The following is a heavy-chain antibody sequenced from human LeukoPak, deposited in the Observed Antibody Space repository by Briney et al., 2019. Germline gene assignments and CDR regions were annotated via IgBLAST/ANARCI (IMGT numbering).Heavy chain of an antibody. J-gene: IGHJ4*02. CDR1: GGSISSYY. CDR2: IYYSGST. D-gene: IGHD1-26*01. CDR3: ARVRIVGATYPFDY. V-gene: IGHV4-59*01. Sequence: SETLSLTCTVSGGSISSYYWSWIRQPPGKGLEWIGYIYYSGSTNYNPSLKSRVTISVDTSKNQFSLKLSSVTAADTAVDYCARVRIVGATYPFDYWGQGTLVTVSS.